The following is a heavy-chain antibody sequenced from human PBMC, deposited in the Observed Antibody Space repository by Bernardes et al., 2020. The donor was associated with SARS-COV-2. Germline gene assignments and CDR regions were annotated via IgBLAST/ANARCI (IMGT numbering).Heavy chain of an antibody. CDR1: GYTFTDYY. CDR3: ARDWGRAEEYQLLYMGWYFDL. CDR2: INPDSGGT. Sequence: ASVKVSCKASGYTFTDYYMHWVRQAPGQGLEWMGWINPDSGGTNYAQRFQGRVTMTRDTSISTAYMELSRLTSDDTAVYYCARDWGRAEEYQLLYMGWYFDLWGRGTLVTVSS. V-gene: IGHV1-2*02. D-gene: IGHD2-2*02. J-gene: IGHJ2*01.